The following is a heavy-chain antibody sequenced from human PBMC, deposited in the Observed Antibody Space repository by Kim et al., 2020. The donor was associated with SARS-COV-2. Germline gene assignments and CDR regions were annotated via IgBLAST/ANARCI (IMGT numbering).Heavy chain of an antibody. V-gene: IGHV3-9*01. D-gene: IGHD2-21*01. Sequence: MDYAASVKGRFITSRDNARNSLYLQMNSLRPEDTALYYCTRDVLAGGADVWGQGTAVIVSS. J-gene: IGHJ6*02. CDR3: TRDVLAGGADV. CDR2: M.